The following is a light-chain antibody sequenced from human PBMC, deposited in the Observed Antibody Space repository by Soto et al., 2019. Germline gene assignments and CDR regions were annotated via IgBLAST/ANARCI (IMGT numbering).Light chain of an antibody. J-gene: IGKJ4*01. CDR2: DAS. CDR3: QQYNNWPLT. Sequence: EIVLTQSPGTLSLSPGEGATLSCRASQSINSFLAWYQQKPGQAPRLLIYDASTRATGIPARFTGSGSGTEFTLTISSLQSEDFAVYYCQQYNNWPLTFGGGTKVDIK. CDR1: QSINSF. V-gene: IGKV3-15*01.